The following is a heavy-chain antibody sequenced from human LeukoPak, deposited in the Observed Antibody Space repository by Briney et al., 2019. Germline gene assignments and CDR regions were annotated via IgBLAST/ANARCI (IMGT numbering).Heavy chain of an antibody. CDR2: INQDGSEK. Sequence: GGSLRLSCTASGFTFSSYWMNWVRQAPGEGLEWVANINQDGSEKYYVDSVKGRFTISRDNVKSSLFLQMNSLRVEDTAVYYCVRAMDVWGQGTTVTVSS. J-gene: IGHJ6*02. V-gene: IGHV3-7*03. CDR1: GFTFSSYW. CDR3: VRAMDV.